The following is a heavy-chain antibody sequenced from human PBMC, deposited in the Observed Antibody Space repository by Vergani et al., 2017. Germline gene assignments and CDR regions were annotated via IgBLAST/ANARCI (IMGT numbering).Heavy chain of an antibody. V-gene: IGHV3-9*01. Sequence: EVQLLESGGGLVQPGGSLRLSCEASGFSFPGYAMSWVRQAPGKGLEWVSGISWNSGSIGYADSVKGRFTISRDNAKNSLYLQMNSLRAEDTAVYYCVRDVRVSRTWGQGTLVAVSS. J-gene: IGHJ3*01. CDR2: ISWNSGSI. CDR3: VRDVRVSRT. CDR1: GFSFPGYA.